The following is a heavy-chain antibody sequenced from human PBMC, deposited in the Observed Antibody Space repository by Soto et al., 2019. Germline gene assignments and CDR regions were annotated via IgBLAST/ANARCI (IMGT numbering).Heavy chain of an antibody. CDR2: IYYSGST. CDR1: GGSISSYY. CDR3: ARGWDIVVVPAAIQNYYYGMDV. Sequence: SETLSLTCTVSGGSISSYYWSWILQPPGKGLEWIGYIYYSGSTNYNPSLKSRVTISVDTSKNQFSLKLSSVTAADTAVYYCARGWDIVVVPAAIQNYYYGMDVWGQGTTVTVSS. V-gene: IGHV4-59*12. D-gene: IGHD2-2*02. J-gene: IGHJ6*02.